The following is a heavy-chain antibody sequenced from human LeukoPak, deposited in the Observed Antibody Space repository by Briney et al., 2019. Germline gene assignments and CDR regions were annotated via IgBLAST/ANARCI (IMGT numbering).Heavy chain of an antibody. CDR1: GFTFSSYG. CDR3: AKEGYDILTGYEGSFDY. D-gene: IGHD3-9*01. Sequence: GGSLRLSCAASGFTFSSYGMSWVRQAPGKGLEWVSAISGSGGSTYYADSVKGRFTISRDNSKNTLYLQMNSLRAEDTAVYYYAKEGYDILTGYEGSFDYWGQGTLVTVSS. J-gene: IGHJ4*02. V-gene: IGHV3-23*01. CDR2: ISGSGGST.